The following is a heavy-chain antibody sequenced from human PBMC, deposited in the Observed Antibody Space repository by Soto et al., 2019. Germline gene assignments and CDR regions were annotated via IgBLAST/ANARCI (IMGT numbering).Heavy chain of an antibody. D-gene: IGHD3-22*01. Sequence: PXESLTISCKGSGYSFTSYWIGLVRQMPGKGLEWMGIIYPGDSDTRYSPSFQGQVTISADKSISTAYLQWSSLKASDTAMYYCARSSTMIVVVPFDPWGQGTLGTSP. CDR3: ARSSTMIVVVPFDP. J-gene: IGHJ5*02. V-gene: IGHV5-51*01. CDR2: IYPGDSDT. CDR1: GYSFTSYW.